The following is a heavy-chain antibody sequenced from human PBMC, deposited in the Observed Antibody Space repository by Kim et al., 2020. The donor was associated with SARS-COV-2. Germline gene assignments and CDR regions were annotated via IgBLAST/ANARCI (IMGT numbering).Heavy chain of an antibody. D-gene: IGHD3-10*01. J-gene: IGHJ4*02. V-gene: IGHV4-59*01. CDR2: IYYSGST. CDR1: SGSISSYY. Sequence: SETLTLTCTVSSGSISSYYWSWIRQPPGKGLEWIGYIYYSGSTNYNPSLKSRVTISVDTSKNQFSLKLSSVTAADTAVYYCARVKVREANFAVIAEYYFDYWGQGTLVTVSS. CDR3: ARVKVREANFAVIAEYYFDY.